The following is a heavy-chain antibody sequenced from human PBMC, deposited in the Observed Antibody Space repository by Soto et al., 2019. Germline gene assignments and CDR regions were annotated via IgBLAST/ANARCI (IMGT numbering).Heavy chain of an antibody. Sequence: QVQLVESGGGLVKPGGSLRLSCAVSGFTFSDYYMTWIRQAPGKGLEWVSYISSSTSHTNYADSVKGRFTISRDNAKNSPLLKMNSLRAEATAVYYYARGRGAAAEYFDFWGQGTLVTVSS. V-gene: IGHV3-11*05. D-gene: IGHD6-13*01. CDR1: GFTFSDYY. CDR2: ISSSTSHT. J-gene: IGHJ4*02. CDR3: ARGRGAAAEYFDF.